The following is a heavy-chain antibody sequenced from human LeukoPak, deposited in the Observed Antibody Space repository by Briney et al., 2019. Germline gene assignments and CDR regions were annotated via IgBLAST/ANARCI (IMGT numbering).Heavy chain of an antibody. CDR2: ISGSGGST. V-gene: IGHV3-23*01. D-gene: IGHD3-22*01. Sequence: WGSLRLSCAASGFTFSSYAMSWVRQAPGKGLEWVSAISGSGGSTYYADSVKGRFTISRDNSKNTLYLQMNSLRAEDTAVYYCATAPPYYYDSSGYPDYWGQGTLVTVSS. CDR1: GFTFSSYA. J-gene: IGHJ4*02. CDR3: ATAPPYYYDSSGYPDY.